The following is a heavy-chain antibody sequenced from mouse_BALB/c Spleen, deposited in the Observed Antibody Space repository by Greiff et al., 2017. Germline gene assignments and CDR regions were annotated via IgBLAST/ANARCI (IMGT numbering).Heavy chain of an antibody. CDR3: ARGGYGNYDYDGFAY. CDR1: GFTFSSYA. D-gene: IGHD2-4*01. V-gene: IGHV5-6-5*01. Sequence: EVHLVESGGGLVKPGGSLKLSCAASGFTFSSYAMSWVRQTPERRLEWVASISSGGSTYYPDSVKGRFTISRDNARNILYLQMSSLRSEDTAMYYCARGGYGNYDYDGFAYWGQGTLVTVSA. J-gene: IGHJ3*01. CDR2: ISSGGST.